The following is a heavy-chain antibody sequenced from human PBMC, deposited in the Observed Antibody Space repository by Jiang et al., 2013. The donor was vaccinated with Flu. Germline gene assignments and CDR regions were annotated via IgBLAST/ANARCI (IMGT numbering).Heavy chain of an antibody. CDR3: ARDHSMGSPYYYYYYGMDV. Sequence: SVSSNSAAWNWIRQSPSRGLEWLGRTYYRSKWYNDYAVSVKSRITINPDTSKNQFSLQLNSVTPEDTAVYYCARDHSMGSPYYYYYYGMDVWGQGTTVTVSS. J-gene: IGHJ6*02. D-gene: IGHD2-8*01. CDR2: TYYRSKWYN. V-gene: IGHV6-1*01. CDR1: SVSSNSAA.